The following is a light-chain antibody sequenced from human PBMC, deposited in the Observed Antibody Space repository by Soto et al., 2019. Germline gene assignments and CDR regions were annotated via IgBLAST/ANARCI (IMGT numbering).Light chain of an antibody. Sequence: EIQMTQSPSSLSASVGDRVTITCRASQGISHYLAWYQQKPGKPPTLLMYGASTLQSGVPSRFSGSGSGTDFTLTISSLQPEDVEVYYCQRYNSAPRTFGQGTKVDIK. V-gene: IGKV1-27*01. CDR2: GAS. CDR1: QGISHY. J-gene: IGKJ1*01. CDR3: QRYNSAPRT.